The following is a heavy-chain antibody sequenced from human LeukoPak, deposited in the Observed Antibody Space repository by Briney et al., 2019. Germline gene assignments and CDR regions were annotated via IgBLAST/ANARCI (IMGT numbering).Heavy chain of an antibody. J-gene: IGHJ4*02. V-gene: IGHV4-59*08. CDR3: ARHSGRVVRGPDY. Sequence: SETLSLTCTVSGGSISSYYWSWIRQPPGKGLEWIGYIYYSGSTNYNPSLKSRVTISVDTSKNQFSLKLSSVTAADTAVYYCARHSGRVVRGPDYWGQGTLVTVSS. CDR1: GGSISSYY. D-gene: IGHD3-10*01. CDR2: IYYSGST.